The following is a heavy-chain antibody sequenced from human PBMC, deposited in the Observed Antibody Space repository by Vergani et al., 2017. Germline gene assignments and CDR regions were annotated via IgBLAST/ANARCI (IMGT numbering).Heavy chain of an antibody. CDR3: AKDKRYCSGGSCTPRGYYLDY. J-gene: IGHJ4*02. Sequence: EVQLLESGGGLVQPGGSLRLSCAASGFTFSSYAMSWVRQAPGKGLEWVSAISGSGGSTYYADSVKGRFTISRDNSKNTLYLQMNSLRAEDTAVYYCAKDKRYCSGGSCTPRGYYLDYWGQGTLVTVSS. CDR1: GFTFSSYA. V-gene: IGHV3-23*01. CDR2: ISGSGGST. D-gene: IGHD2-15*01.